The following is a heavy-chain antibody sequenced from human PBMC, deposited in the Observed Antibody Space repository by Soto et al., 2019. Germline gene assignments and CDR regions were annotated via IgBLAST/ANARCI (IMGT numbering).Heavy chain of an antibody. CDR2: ISYDGSNK. CDR1: GFTFSSYG. J-gene: IGHJ4*02. D-gene: IGHD6-19*01. Sequence: GGSLRLSCAASGFTFSSYGMHWVRQAPGKGLEWVAVISYDGSNKYYADSVKGRFTISRDNSKNTLYLQMNSLRAEDTAVYYCAKGGGIAVAGTDFDYWGQGTLVTVSS. V-gene: IGHV3-30*18. CDR3: AKGGGIAVAGTDFDY.